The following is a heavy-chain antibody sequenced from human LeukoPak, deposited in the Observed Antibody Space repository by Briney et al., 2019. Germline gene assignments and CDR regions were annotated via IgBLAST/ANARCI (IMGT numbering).Heavy chain of an antibody. D-gene: IGHD6-13*01. CDR3: ARYSSSWYDLDY. CDR1: GFTFSSYW. Sequence: GGSLRLSCAASGFTFSSYWMSWVRQAPGKGLEWVANIKQDGSEKYYVDSVKGRFTISRGNAKNSLYLQMNSLRAEDTAAYYCARYSSSWYDLDYWGQGTLVTVSS. J-gene: IGHJ4*02. CDR2: IKQDGSEK. V-gene: IGHV3-7*01.